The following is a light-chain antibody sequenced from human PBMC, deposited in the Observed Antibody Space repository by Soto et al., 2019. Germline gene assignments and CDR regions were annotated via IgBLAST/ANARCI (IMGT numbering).Light chain of an antibody. CDR2: AAS. V-gene: IGKV1-17*01. CDR1: QDIRND. Sequence: DIQMTQSPSSLSASVGDRVTITCRASQDIRNDLGWYQQQPGKAPKRLIYAASSLESGVPSRFSGSGSGTEFTLTISSLQPEDFATYYCLQHHSVPFTFGPGTKVDIK. CDR3: LQHHSVPFT. J-gene: IGKJ3*01.